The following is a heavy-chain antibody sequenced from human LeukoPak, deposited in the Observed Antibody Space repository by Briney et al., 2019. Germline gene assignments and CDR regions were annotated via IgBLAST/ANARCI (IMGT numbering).Heavy chain of an antibody. CDR2: ISYDGSNK. D-gene: IGHD1-26*01. CDR3: AKEGESGSYGY. Sequence: PGGSLRLSCAASGFTFSSYGMHWVRQAPGKGLEWVAVISYDGSNKYYADSVKGRFTISRDNSKNTLYLQMNSLRAEDTAVYYCAKEGESGSYGYWGQGTLVTVSS. J-gene: IGHJ4*02. CDR1: GFTFSSYG. V-gene: IGHV3-30*18.